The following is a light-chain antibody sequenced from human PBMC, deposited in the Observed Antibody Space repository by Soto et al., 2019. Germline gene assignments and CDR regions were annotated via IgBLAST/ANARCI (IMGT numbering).Light chain of an antibody. J-gene: IGKJ2*01. CDR2: GVS. Sequence: DIVLTQSPGTLSLSPGERATLTCRVSQSVNAGYLAWYQQKPGQAPRLLFYGVSNRAAGIPDRFSGSGSGTDFTLTISSLEPEDFAVYYCQVYGSSPRYTFGQGTKVDI. CDR3: QVYGSSPRYT. CDR1: QSVNAGY. V-gene: IGKV3-20*01.